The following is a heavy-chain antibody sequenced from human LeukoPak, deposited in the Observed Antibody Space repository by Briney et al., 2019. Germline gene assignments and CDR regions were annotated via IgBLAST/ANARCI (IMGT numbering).Heavy chain of an antibody. J-gene: IGHJ4*02. D-gene: IGHD3-22*01. V-gene: IGHV4-4*02. CDR2: IYHSGST. Sequence: SETLSLTCAVSGGSISSSNWWSWVRQPPGEGLEWIGEIYHSGSTNYNPSLKSRVTISVDKSKNQFSLKLTSVTAADTAVYYCARQIDYDSSLGYWGQGTLVTVSS. CDR1: GGSISSSNW. CDR3: ARQIDYDSSLGY.